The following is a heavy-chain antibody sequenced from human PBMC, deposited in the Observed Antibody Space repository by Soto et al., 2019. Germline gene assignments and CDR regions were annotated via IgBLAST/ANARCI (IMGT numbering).Heavy chain of an antibody. V-gene: IGHV5-51*01. CDR2: IYPGDSDT. CDR1: GYSFTSYW. Sequence: PGESLKISCKGSGYSFTSYWIGWVRQMPGKGLEWMGIIYPGDSDTRYSPSFQGQVTISADKSISTAYLQWSSLKASDTAMYYCAGGGVRGVISRTRDYYGMDVWGQGTTVTVSS. D-gene: IGHD3-10*01. J-gene: IGHJ6*02. CDR3: AGGGVRGVISRTRDYYGMDV.